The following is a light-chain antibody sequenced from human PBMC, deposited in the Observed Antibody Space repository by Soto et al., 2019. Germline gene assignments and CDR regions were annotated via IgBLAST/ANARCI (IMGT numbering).Light chain of an antibody. CDR3: QQFDDYPFT. CDR2: DAS. J-gene: IGKJ3*01. Sequence: IQLTQSPSSLSASVGDRVTISCRASQGVSSSLAWYHQTPGRAPKLLIYDASTLESGVPSRFSGSRSGTEFTLTISRLQPEDFATYYCQQFDDYPFTFGPGTKVDIK. V-gene: IGKV1D-13*01. CDR1: QGVSSS.